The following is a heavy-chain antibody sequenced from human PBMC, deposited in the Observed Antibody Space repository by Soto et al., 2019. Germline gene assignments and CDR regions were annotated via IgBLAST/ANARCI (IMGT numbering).Heavy chain of an antibody. Sequence: QLQLQESGPGLVKPSETLSLTCTVSGGSISSSTYFWGWIRQPPGKGLEWIGTIYYSGNAYYNPSLKSRVSISVDTSRNQFSLKLSSVTAADTAVYYFVRGEYYDSGRYDYWGQGTLVTVSS. V-gene: IGHV4-39*01. CDR2: IYYSGNA. D-gene: IGHD3-10*01. CDR1: GGSISSSTYF. CDR3: VRGEYYDSGRYDY. J-gene: IGHJ4*02.